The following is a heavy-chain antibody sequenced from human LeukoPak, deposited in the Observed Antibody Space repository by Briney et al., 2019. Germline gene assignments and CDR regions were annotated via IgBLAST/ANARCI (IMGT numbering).Heavy chain of an antibody. CDR2: IYYSGST. V-gene: IGHV4-61*08. D-gene: IGHD1-14*01. Sequence: PSETLSLTCTVSGGSISSGGYYWSWIRQHPGKGLEWIGYIYYSGSTNYNPSLKSRVTISVDTSKNQFSLKLSAVTAADTAVYYCARTNRNWFDPWGQGTLVTVSS. CDR3: ARTNRNWFDP. CDR1: GGSISSGGYY. J-gene: IGHJ5*02.